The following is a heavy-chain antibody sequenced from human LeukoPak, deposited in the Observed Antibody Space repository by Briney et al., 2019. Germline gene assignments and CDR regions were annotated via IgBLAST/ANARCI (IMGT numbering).Heavy chain of an antibody. CDR3: ARLTNMEKDVTPTYYMDV. CDR1: GGSISSYY. Sequence: SETLSLTCTVSGGSISSYYWSWIRHPPRKVMEWIGYIYYSGSTNYNPSLKSRVTISVDTSKRQFSLKLSSVTAADTAVYYCARLTNMEKDVTPTYYMDVWGKGTTVTVSS. CDR2: IYYSGST. J-gene: IGHJ6*03. D-gene: IGHD2-8*01. V-gene: IGHV4-59*01.